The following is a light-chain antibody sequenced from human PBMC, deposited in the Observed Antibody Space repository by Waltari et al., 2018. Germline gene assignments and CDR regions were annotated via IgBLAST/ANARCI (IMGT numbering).Light chain of an antibody. CDR2: EVD. CDR1: SGDVGAYPY. V-gene: IGLV2-8*01. J-gene: IGLJ2*01. CDR3: SSYSDTYNLV. Sequence: QSALTQPPSASGSPGQSVTISCTGTSGDVGAYPYVSWYQQLPGRAPKLISYEVDKRPSGVPGRFSGAKSGNTASLTVSGAQAEDEGDYYCSSYSDTYNLVFGGGTKLTVL.